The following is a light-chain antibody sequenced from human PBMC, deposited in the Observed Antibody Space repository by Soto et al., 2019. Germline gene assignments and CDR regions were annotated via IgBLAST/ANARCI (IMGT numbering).Light chain of an antibody. CDR1: QSLTNSF. J-gene: IGKJ1*01. CDR2: DTS. V-gene: IGKV3-20*01. Sequence: EIVMTQSPGTLSLSPGERATLSCRASQSLTNSFIAWYQQRPGQAPRLLIYDTSSRASGIPDGFSGSGSGTDFTLTISRLEPEDFALYYCQQYGSSAPITFGQGTKVDIK. CDR3: QQYGSSAPIT.